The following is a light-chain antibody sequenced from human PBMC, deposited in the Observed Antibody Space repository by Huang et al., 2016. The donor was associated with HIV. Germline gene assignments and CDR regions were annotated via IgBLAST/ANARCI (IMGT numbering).Light chain of an antibody. CDR1: QDINFY. Sequence: DIKMTQSPSSLSASVGDRVTITCRASQDINFYLAWFQKKPGKAPKSLIYHASSLQSGVPSKFSGSGSGTEFTLTIRSLQPEDSATYFCQHYKSYPPTFGLGTKVEIK. CDR3: QHYKSYPPT. J-gene: IGKJ1*01. V-gene: IGKV1-16*02. CDR2: HAS.